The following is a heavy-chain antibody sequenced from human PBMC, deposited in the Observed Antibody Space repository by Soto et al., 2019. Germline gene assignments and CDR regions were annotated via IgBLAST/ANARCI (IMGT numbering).Heavy chain of an antibody. D-gene: IGHD2-2*01. CDR1: GYTFTSYG. CDR2: ISAYNGNT. CDR3: ARVGIVVVPAARSDFQH. J-gene: IGHJ1*01. Sequence: QVQLVQSGAEVKKPGASVKVSCKASGYTFTSYGISWVRQAPGQGLEWMGWISAYNGNTNYAQKLQGRVTMTTDTSTSTAYRELRSLRSDDTAVYYCARVGIVVVPAARSDFQHWGQGTLVTVSS. V-gene: IGHV1-18*01.